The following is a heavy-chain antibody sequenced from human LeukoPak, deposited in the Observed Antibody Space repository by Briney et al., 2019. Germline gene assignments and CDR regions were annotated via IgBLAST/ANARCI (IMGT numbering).Heavy chain of an antibody. CDR3: AKGPQWLVAGNYFDY. CDR2: ISGSGGST. CDR1: GFTFSSYA. V-gene: IGHV3-23*01. Sequence: AGGSLRLSCAASGFTFSSYAMSWVRQAPGKGLEWVSAISGSGGSTYYADSVKGRFTISRDNSKNTLYLQMNSLRAEDTAVYCCAKGPQWLVAGNYFDYWGQGTLVTVSS. J-gene: IGHJ4*02. D-gene: IGHD6-19*01.